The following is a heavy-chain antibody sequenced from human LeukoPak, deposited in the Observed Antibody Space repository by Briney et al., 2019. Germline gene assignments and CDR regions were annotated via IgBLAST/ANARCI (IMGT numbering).Heavy chain of an antibody. Sequence: GGSLRLSCAASGFTFSTYAMHWVRQAPGKGLEWVAVISYDGSNKYYADSVKGRFTISRDNSKNTLYLQMNSLRAEDTAVYYCARGIVVVPALWYYYGMDVWGQGTTVTVSS. J-gene: IGHJ6*02. V-gene: IGHV3-30-3*01. CDR2: ISYDGSNK. CDR1: GFTFSTYA. CDR3: ARGIVVVPALWYYYGMDV. D-gene: IGHD2-2*01.